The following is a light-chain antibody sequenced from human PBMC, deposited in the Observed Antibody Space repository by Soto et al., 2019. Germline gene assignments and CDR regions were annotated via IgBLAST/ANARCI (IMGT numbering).Light chain of an antibody. CDR1: QSVRTY. CDR2: DAS. J-gene: IGKJ2*01. V-gene: IGKV3-11*01. CDR3: QQRNHGYT. Sequence: EIVLTQSPATLSLSPGERATLSCRASQSVRTYLAWYQQKPGQALRLLIYDASNRATGIPARFSGSGSGTDFTLTISSLEPEDFAVYYCQQRNHGYTFGQGTKLEIK.